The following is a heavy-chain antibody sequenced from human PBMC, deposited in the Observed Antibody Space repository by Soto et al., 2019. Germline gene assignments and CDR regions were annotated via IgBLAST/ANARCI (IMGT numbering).Heavy chain of an antibody. CDR2: INPSGGST. CDR1: GYTFTSYY. V-gene: IGHV1-46*03. J-gene: IGHJ5*02. D-gene: IGHD4-17*01. CDR3: VRESTPPRWFDP. Sequence: QVQLVQSGAEVKKPGASVKVSCKASGYTFTSYYIHWVRQAPGQGLEWMGVINPSGGSTSYAQNFQGRVTMTRHTSTSTVYMELSSLRSEDTAVYYCVRESTPPRWFDPWGQGTLVTVSS.